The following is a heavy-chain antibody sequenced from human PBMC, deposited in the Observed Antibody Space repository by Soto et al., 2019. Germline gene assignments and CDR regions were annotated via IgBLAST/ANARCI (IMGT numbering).Heavy chain of an antibody. CDR2: ISGSGGST. Sequence: PGGSLRLSFAASGFTFSSYAMSWVRQAPGKGLEWVSAISGSGGSTYYADSVKGRFTISRDNSKNTLYLQMNSLRAEDTAVYYCAKDGRMTGTGYFDYWGQGTLVTVSS. CDR3: AKDGRMTGTGYFDY. D-gene: IGHD1-1*01. J-gene: IGHJ4*02. CDR1: GFTFSSYA. V-gene: IGHV3-23*01.